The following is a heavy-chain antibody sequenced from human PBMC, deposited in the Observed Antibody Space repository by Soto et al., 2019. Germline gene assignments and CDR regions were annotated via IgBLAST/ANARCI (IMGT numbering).Heavy chain of an antibody. CDR2: VYYSGST. CDR1: GGSISSGGYY. CDR3: AREGYYDSSGIWAFDGI. Sequence: PSETLSLTCTVSGGSISSGGYYWSWIRQHPGKGLEWIGYVYYSGSTYYNPSLKSRVTISVDTSKNQFSLKLSSVTAADTAVYYCAREGYYDSSGIWAFDGIWGQGTMVTVSS. D-gene: IGHD3-22*01. V-gene: IGHV4-31*03. J-gene: IGHJ3*02.